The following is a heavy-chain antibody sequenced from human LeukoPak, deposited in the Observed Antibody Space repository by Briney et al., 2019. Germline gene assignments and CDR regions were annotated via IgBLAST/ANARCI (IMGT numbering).Heavy chain of an antibody. CDR1: GGTFSSYA. V-gene: IGHV1-69*13. Sequence: EASVKVSCKASGGTFSSYAISWVRQAPGQGLEWMGGIIPIFGTANYAQKFQGRVTITADESTSTAYMELSSLRSEDTAVYYCARDKRGYCSGGSCYYYYGMDVWGQGTTVTVSS. CDR3: ARDKRGYCSGGSCYYYYGMDV. J-gene: IGHJ6*02. CDR2: IIPIFGTA. D-gene: IGHD2-15*01.